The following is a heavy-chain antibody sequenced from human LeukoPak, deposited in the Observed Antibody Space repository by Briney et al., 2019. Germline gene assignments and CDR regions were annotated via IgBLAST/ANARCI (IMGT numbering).Heavy chain of an antibody. V-gene: IGHV4-39*01. D-gene: IGHD3-9*01. J-gene: IGHJ4*02. Sequence: PSETLSLTCTVSGGSISSSSYYWGWIRQPPGKGLEWIGSIYYSGSTYYNPSLKSRVTISVDTSKNQFSLKLSSVTAADTAVYYCARLPHVLRYFDWSSYIVYWGQGTLVTVSS. CDR1: GGSISSSSYY. CDR3: ARLPHVLRYFDWSSYIVY. CDR2: IYYSGST.